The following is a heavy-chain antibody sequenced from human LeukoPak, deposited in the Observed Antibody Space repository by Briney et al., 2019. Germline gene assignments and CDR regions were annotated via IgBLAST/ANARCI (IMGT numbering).Heavy chain of an antibody. CDR3: ASDDFWSGYYPHDFDY. V-gene: IGHV3-21*01. J-gene: IGHJ4*02. CDR1: GFTFSSYS. D-gene: IGHD3-3*01. Sequence: GGSLRLSCAASGFTFSSYSMNWVRQAPGKGLEWVSSISSSSSYIYYADSVKGRFTISRDSAKNSLYLQMNSLRAEDTAVYYCASDDFWSGYYPHDFDYWGQGTLVTVSS. CDR2: ISSSSSYI.